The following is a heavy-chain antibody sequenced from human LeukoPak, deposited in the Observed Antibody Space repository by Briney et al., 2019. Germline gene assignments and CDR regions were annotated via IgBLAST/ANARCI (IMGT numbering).Heavy chain of an antibody. CDR1: GSSLNNYY. J-gene: IGHJ5*02. CDR2: CYTSGST. V-gene: IGHV4-4*09. Sequence: SETLSLTCTVSGSSLNNYYWSWIRQTPGMGLEWIGYCYTSGSTKFNPSLKSRVTISLDTSKSQLSLQLLSVTAADTAGYYCARQGWGNWFDPWGQGTLVTVSS. CDR3: ARQGWGNWFDP. D-gene: IGHD1-26*01.